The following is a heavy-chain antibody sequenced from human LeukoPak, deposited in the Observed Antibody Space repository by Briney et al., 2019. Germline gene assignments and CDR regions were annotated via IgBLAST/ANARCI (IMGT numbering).Heavy chain of an antibody. J-gene: IGHJ4*02. CDR2: ISSSGSTI. D-gene: IGHD3-10*01. CDR3: AREVPSGWFGEPKPYFDY. Sequence: PGGSLRLSCAASGFTFSSYEMNWVRQAPGKGLEWVSYISSSGSTIYYADSVKGRFTISRDNAKNSLYLQTNSLRAEDTAVYYCAREVPSGWFGEPKPYFDYWGQGTLVTVSS. V-gene: IGHV3-48*03. CDR1: GFTFSSYE.